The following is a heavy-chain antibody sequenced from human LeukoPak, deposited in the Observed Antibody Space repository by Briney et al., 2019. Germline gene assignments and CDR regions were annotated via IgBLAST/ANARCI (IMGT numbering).Heavy chain of an antibody. CDR1: GGSISSYY. V-gene: IGHV4-59*01. D-gene: IGHD3-22*01. Sequence: SETLSLTCTVSGGSISSYYWSWIRQPPGKGLEWIGYIHYSGSTNYNPSLKSRVTISVDTSKNQFSLKLSSVTAADTAVYYCARVNDSSGYYDIDYWGQGTLVTVSS. J-gene: IGHJ4*02. CDR2: IHYSGST. CDR3: ARVNDSSGYYDIDY.